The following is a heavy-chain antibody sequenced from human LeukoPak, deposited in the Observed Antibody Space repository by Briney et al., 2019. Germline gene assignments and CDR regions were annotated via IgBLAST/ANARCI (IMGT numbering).Heavy chain of an antibody. J-gene: IGHJ4*02. CDR1: GGSFSGYY. V-gene: IGHV4-34*01. CDR2: ISHSGST. D-gene: IGHD3-9*01. CDR3: AGAPISIFDY. Sequence: PSDTLSLTCAVYGGSFSGYYWSWMRQDPGKGLEWIGEISHSGSTNYNPSLKRRVTVSVATSKNRFSLKLRSVTAADTPVYCCAGAPISIFDYRGEGTVVSVPS.